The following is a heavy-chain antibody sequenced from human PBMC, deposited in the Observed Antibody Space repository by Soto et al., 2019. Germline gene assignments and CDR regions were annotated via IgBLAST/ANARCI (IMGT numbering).Heavy chain of an antibody. D-gene: IGHD3-16*02. Sequence: QVQLVQSGAEVKKPGSSVKVSCKASGGTFSSYTISWVRQAPGQGLEWMGRIIPILGIANYAQKFQGRVTFTADKSTSTAYMELSSLRSEDTAVYYCARVGITFGGVIAWGQGTLVTVS. J-gene: IGHJ5*02. V-gene: IGHV1-69*02. CDR3: ARVGITFGGVIA. CDR1: GGTFSSYT. CDR2: IIPILGIA.